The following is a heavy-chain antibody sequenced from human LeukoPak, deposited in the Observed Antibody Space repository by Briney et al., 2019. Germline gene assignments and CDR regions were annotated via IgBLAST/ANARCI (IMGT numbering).Heavy chain of an antibody. J-gene: IGHJ4*02. CDR2: IKQDGSEK. V-gene: IGHV3-7*01. CDR3: AKGYGSGSYHLDY. CDR1: GFTFRSYW. D-gene: IGHD3-10*01. Sequence: PGGSLRLSCAASGFTFRSYWMTWVRQAPGKGLEWMANIKQDGSEKHYVDSVRGRFTISRDNTKNSLYLQLSSLRAEDTAVYYCAKGYGSGSYHLDYWGQGTLVTVSS.